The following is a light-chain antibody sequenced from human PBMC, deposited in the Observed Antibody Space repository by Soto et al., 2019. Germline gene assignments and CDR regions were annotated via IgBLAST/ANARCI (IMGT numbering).Light chain of an antibody. CDR2: XAS. V-gene: IGKV1-5*01. CDR3: QQYMSYST. J-gene: IGKJ1*01. Sequence: QVTQCASTVSASVGDRVTITCRASQSIXSWLGWYQTKPGKAPKLLIYXASSLESGVPSRFSGSGSGTEFTLTIRSLQRDDLATYYCQQYMSYSTFGQGTKGGDQ. CDR1: QSIXSW.